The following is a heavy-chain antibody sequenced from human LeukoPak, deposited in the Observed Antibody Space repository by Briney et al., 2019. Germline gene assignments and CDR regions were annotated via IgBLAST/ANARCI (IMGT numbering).Heavy chain of an antibody. CDR1: GFTFSDYY. V-gene: IGHV3-11*03. CDR2: ISSSRSYT. CDR3: ASQEVGYCSGGSCYQYYFDY. Sequence: GGSLRLSCAASGFTFSDYYMNWIRQAPGKGLEWVSYISSSRSYTNYADSVKGRFTISRDNAKNSLYLQMNSQRAEDTAVYYCASQEVGYCSGGSCYQYYFDYWGQGTLVTVSS. J-gene: IGHJ4*02. D-gene: IGHD2-15*01.